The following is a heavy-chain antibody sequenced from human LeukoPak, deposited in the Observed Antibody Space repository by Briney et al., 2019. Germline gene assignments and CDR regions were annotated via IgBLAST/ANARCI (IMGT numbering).Heavy chain of an antibody. CDR2: IKQDGSER. Sequence: PGGSLRLSCAASGFTFSSYWMSWVRQAPGKGLEWVANIKQDGSERYYVDSVKGRFTISRDNAKNSLYLQMNSLRAEDTAVYYCARPGFRFLEWLPSPLDYWGQGTLVTVSS. CDR3: ARPGFRFLEWLPSPLDY. CDR1: GFTFSSYW. J-gene: IGHJ4*02. D-gene: IGHD3-3*01. V-gene: IGHV3-7*01.